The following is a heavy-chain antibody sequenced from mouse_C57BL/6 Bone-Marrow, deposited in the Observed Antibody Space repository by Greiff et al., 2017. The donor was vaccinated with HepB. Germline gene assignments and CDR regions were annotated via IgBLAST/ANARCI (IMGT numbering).Heavy chain of an antibody. CDR1: GYTFTSYW. J-gene: IGHJ4*01. CDR3: GSNYVGYAMDY. V-gene: IGHV1-55*01. D-gene: IGHD2-1*01. CDR2: IYPGSGST. Sequence: QVQLQQSGAELVKPGASVKMSCKASGYTFTSYWITWVKQRPGQGLEWIGDIYPGSGSTNYNEKFKSKATLTVDTSSSTAYMQLSSLTSEDSAVYYCGSNYVGYAMDYWGQGTSVTVSS.